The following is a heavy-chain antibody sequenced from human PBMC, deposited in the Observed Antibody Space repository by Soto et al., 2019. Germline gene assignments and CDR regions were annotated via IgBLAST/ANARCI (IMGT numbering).Heavy chain of an antibody. D-gene: IGHD6-13*01. CDR2: ISAYNGNT. Sequence: ASVKVSCKASGYTFTSYGISWARQAPGQGLEWMGWISAYNGNTNYAQKLQGRVTMTTDTSTSTAYMELRSLRSDDTAVYYCAREGAPYSSSWRWFDPWGQGTLVTVSS. CDR3: AREGAPYSSSWRWFDP. CDR1: GYTFTSYG. J-gene: IGHJ5*02. V-gene: IGHV1-18*01.